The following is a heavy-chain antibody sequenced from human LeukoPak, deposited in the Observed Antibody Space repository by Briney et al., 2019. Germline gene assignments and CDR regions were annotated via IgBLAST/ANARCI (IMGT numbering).Heavy chain of an antibody. Sequence: SGGSLRLSCAASGFSFNTYDMSWVRQSPVKGLEWVSGLSGSGDRTYYTDSVKGRFTISRDNAKNSLYLQMNSLRAEDTAVYYCARDKQVGATYFDYWGQGTLVTVSS. CDR1: GFSFNTYD. J-gene: IGHJ4*02. CDR3: ARDKQVGATYFDY. V-gene: IGHV3-23*01. CDR2: LSGSGDRT. D-gene: IGHD1-26*01.